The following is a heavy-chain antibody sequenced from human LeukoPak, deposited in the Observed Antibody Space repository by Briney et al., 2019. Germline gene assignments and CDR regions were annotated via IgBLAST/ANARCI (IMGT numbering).Heavy chain of an antibody. D-gene: IGHD2-15*01. V-gene: IGHV4-38-2*02. Sequence: TPSETLSLTCTVSGYSISSGYYWGWIRQPPGKGLEWIGSIYHSGSTYYNPSLKSRVTISVDTSKNQSSLKLSSVTAADTAVYYCARDIVVVVAATRPTYYFDYWGQGTLVTVSS. CDR2: IYHSGST. J-gene: IGHJ4*02. CDR1: GYSISSGYY. CDR3: ARDIVVVVAATRPTYYFDY.